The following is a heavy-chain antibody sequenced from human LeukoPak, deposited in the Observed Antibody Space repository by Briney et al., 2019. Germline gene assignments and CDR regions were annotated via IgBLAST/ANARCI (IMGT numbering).Heavy chain of an antibody. V-gene: IGHV3-53*05. Sequence: GGSLRLSCAASGFTFSSSYMNWVRQAPGKGLEWVSLIYGGGSTYYADSVKGRFTISRDNAKNSLYLQMNSLRAEDTALYYCAKDWGFDDSSGEFDYWGQGTLVTVSS. CDR1: GFTFSSSY. J-gene: IGHJ4*02. D-gene: IGHD3-22*01. CDR2: IYGGGST. CDR3: AKDWGFDDSSGEFDY.